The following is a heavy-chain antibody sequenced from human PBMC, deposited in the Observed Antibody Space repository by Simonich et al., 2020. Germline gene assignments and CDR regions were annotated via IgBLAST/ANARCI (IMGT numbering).Heavy chain of an antibody. Sequence: QVQLVESGGGVVQPGRSLRLSCAASGFTFSSYGMHWVRQAPGKGVGWVAVICDDGSNKYYADSGKGRFTISRDNSKNTLYLQMNSLRAEDTAVYYCARDRDSGSYFDYWGQGTLVTVSS. CDR1: GFTFSSYG. D-gene: IGHD1-26*01. CDR3: ARDRDSGSYFDY. J-gene: IGHJ4*02. V-gene: IGHV3-33*01. CDR2: ICDDGSNK.